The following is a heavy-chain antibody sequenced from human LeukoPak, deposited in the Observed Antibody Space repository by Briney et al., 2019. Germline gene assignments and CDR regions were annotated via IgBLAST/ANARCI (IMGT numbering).Heavy chain of an antibody. CDR2: IYYSGST. D-gene: IGHD2/OR15-2a*01. J-gene: IGHJ4*02. CDR3: AGHHPRNTVDF. CDR1: GGSISSYY. Sequence: SETLSLTCTVSGGSISSYYWSWIRQPPGKGLEWIGYIYYSGSTNYNPSLKSRATMSVDTSKNQFSLKLSSVTAADTAVYYCAGHHPRNTVDFWGQGTLVTVSS. V-gene: IGHV4-59*08.